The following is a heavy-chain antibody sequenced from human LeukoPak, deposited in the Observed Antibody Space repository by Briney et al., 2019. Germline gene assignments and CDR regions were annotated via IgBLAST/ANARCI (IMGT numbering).Heavy chain of an antibody. D-gene: IGHD6-13*01. CDR1: GGSISSSNW. V-gene: IGHV4-4*02. CDR2: IYHSGST. J-gene: IGHJ4*02. CDR3: ARFLQAAAAHTFDY. Sequence: KSSGTLSLTCAVSGGSISSSNWWSWVRQPPGKGLEWIGEIYHSGSTNYNPSLKSRVTISVDKSKNQFSLKLSSVTAADTAVYYCARFLQAAAAHTFDYWGQGTLVTVPS.